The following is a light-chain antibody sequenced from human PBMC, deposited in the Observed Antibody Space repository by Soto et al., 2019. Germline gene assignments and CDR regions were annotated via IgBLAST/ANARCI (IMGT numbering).Light chain of an antibody. CDR2: RNN. CDR1: SSNIGSNY. J-gene: IGLJ2*01. Sequence: QSVLTQPPSASGTPGQRVTISCSGSSSNIGSNYVYWYQQLPGTAPKLLIYRNNQRHSGVPDRFSGSKSGTSASLAISGLRSEDEADYYCAAWDDSLSGRGVFGGGTKVTVL. V-gene: IGLV1-47*01. CDR3: AAWDDSLSGRGV.